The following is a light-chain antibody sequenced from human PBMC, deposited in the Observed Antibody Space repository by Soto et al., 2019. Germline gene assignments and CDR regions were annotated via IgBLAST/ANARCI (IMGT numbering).Light chain of an antibody. CDR1: QSVSSSY. J-gene: IGKJ3*01. Sequence: EIVLTQSLGILSLSPGERATLSCRASQSVSSSYLAWYQQKPGQAPRLLIYGASSRATGIPDRFSGSGSGTDFTLTISRLEPEDFAVYYCQQYGSSPFTFGPGTKVHIK. CDR3: QQYGSSPFT. CDR2: GAS. V-gene: IGKV3-20*01.